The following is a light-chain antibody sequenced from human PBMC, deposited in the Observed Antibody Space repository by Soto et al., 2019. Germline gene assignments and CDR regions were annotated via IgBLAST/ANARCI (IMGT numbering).Light chain of an antibody. CDR2: EVS. V-gene: IGLV2-23*02. CDR3: SSQEARHLL. CDR1: SSAIGTYNF. Sequence: QSALTQPASVSGSPGQSITISCTGTSSAIGTYNFVSWYQQHPGQAPKLMIYEVSERPSGISNRFSGSKSGNTASLTISGLQSEDEADYYCSSQEARHLLFGGGTKLTVL. J-gene: IGLJ2*01.